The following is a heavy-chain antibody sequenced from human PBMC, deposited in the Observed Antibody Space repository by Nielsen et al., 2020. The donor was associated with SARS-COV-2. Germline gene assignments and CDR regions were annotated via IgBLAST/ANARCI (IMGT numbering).Heavy chain of an antibody. CDR1: GFIFSDYA. V-gene: IGHV3-23*01. Sequence: GESLKISCAASGFIFSDYAMTWVRQAPGKGLEWVSTISGSGGGSYHADSVTGRFTTSRDNSKNQLYLQMNSLRGEDTAVYFCARDGPTRATATDYWGQGTLVTVS. D-gene: IGHD2-2*01. J-gene: IGHJ4*02. CDR3: ARDGPTRATATDY. CDR2: ISGSGGGS.